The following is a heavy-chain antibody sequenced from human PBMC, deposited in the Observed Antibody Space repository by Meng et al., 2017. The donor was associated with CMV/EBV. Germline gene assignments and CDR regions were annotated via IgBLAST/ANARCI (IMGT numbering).Heavy chain of an antibody. J-gene: IGHJ6*02. Sequence: ASVKVSCKASGYTFTSYDINWVRQATGQGLEWMGWMNPNSGNTGYAQKFRDRVTITRNTSISTAYMELSSLRSEDTAVYYCARVVVPAAIRAISDFWSGFSGYGMDVWGQGTTVTVSS. CDR3: ARVVVPAAIRAISDFWSGFSGYGMDV. D-gene: IGHD2-2*02. V-gene: IGHV1-8*03. CDR1: GYTFTSYD. CDR2: MNPNSGNT.